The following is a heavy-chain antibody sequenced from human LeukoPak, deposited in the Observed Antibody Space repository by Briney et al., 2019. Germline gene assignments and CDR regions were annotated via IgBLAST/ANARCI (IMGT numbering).Heavy chain of an antibody. J-gene: IGHJ4*02. V-gene: IGHV1-2*02. D-gene: IGHD3-9*01. CDR3: ARGAYSPDIFPLHF. CDR2: IHPYSGGT. Sequence: GASVKVSCKASGYTLTAYYLHWVRQAPGQGLEWMGCIHPYSGGTNYAQKFQGRVTMTRDTSISTAFVEVSRLRSDDTALYYCARGAYSPDIFPLHFWGQGTLVTVSS. CDR1: GYTLTAYY.